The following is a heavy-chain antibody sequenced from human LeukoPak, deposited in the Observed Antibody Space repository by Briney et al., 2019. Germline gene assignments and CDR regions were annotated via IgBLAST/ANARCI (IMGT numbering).Heavy chain of an antibody. CDR3: ARVRDGYTNTPDY. J-gene: IGHJ4*02. D-gene: IGHD5-24*01. CDR1: GFTFSNYN. Sequence: GSLRLSCAASGFTFSNYNMNWVRQAPGKGLEWIGEINHSGSTNYNPSLKSRVTISVDTSKNQFSLKLSSVAAADTAVYYCARVRDGYTNTPDYWGQGTLVTVSS. CDR2: INHSGST. V-gene: IGHV4-34*01.